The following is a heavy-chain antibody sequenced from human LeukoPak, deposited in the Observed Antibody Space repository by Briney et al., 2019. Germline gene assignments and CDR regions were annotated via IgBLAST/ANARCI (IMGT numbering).Heavy chain of an antibody. Sequence: PSETLSLTCTVSGASISSYYWSWIRQPPGKGLEWIGYIYYSGSTYYNPSLKSRVTISVDTSKNQFSLKLSSVTAADTAVYYCARGDRVDYWGQGTLVTVSS. CDR1: GASISSYY. CDR2: IYYSGST. V-gene: IGHV4-59*12. J-gene: IGHJ4*02. CDR3: ARGDRVDY.